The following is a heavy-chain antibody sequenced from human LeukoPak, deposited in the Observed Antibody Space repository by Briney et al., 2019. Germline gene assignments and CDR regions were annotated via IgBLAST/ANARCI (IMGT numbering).Heavy chain of an antibody. J-gene: IGHJ4*02. CDR2: IYYSGST. CDR1: GGSISSSSYY. Sequence: PSETLSLTCTVSGGSISSSSYYWGWIRQPPGKGLEWIGSIYYSGSTYYNPSLKSRVTISVDTSKNQFSLKLSSVTAADTAVYYCARRADVLLWFGELEELRYYFDYWGQGTLVTVSS. D-gene: IGHD3-10*01. CDR3: ARRADVLLWFGELEELRYYFDY. V-gene: IGHV4-39*07.